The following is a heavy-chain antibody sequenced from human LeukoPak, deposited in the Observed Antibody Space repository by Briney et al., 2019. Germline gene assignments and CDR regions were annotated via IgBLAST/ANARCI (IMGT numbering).Heavy chain of an antibody. J-gene: IGHJ5*02. CDR3: ARGPKLLWFGELLYARHNWFDP. CDR1: GGPFSGYY. V-gene: IGHV4-34*01. CDR2: INHSGST. D-gene: IGHD3-10*01. Sequence: PSETLSLTCAVYGGPFSGYYWSWLRQPPGKGLEWFGEINHSGSTNYNPSLKSRVTISVDTSKNQFSLKLSSVTAADTAVYYCARGPKLLWFGELLYARHNWFDPWGQGTLVTVSS.